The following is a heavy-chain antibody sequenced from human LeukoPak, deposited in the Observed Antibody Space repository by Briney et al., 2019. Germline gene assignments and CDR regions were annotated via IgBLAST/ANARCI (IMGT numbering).Heavy chain of an antibody. D-gene: IGHD3-22*01. V-gene: IGHV3-20*04. Sequence: PGGSLRLSCAASGFTFDDYGMSWVRQAPGKGLEWVSGINWNGGSTGYADSVKGRFTISRDNAKNSLYLQMNSLRAEDTALYYCAGWGSYDSSGYMSFNDYWGQGTLVTVSS. CDR2: INWNGGST. CDR1: GFTFDDYG. CDR3: AGWGSYDSSGYMSFNDY. J-gene: IGHJ4*02.